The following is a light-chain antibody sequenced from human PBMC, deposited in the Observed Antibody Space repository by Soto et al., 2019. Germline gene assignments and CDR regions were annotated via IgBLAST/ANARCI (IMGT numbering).Light chain of an antibody. J-gene: IGKJ3*01. Sequence: DIQMTQSPSTLSASVGDRVTITCRASQSISSWLAWYQQKPGKAPKLLIYEASSVESGVPSRFSGSGSGTEFSLTISSLQHDDFATYYCQQYNSYSGFTFGPGTKVDIK. CDR1: QSISSW. CDR2: EAS. V-gene: IGKV1-5*01. CDR3: QQYNSYSGFT.